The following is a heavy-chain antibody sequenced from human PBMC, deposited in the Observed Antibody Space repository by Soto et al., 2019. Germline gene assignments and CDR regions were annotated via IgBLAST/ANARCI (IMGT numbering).Heavy chain of an antibody. Sequence: QVQLVQSGPEVKKAGASVKVSCTAPTDYIFLAYGFDWVRQAPGQGLEWMGWSRPKFGRANYARTLQDRVTMTTDVSTNSVSMELRDLRSDDTAVYYCARDDCNGGSCDGGHYLDLWGRGTPISVSS. CDR1: DYIFLAYG. V-gene: IGHV1-18*01. D-gene: IGHD2-15*01. CDR2: SRPKFGRA. J-gene: IGHJ2*01. CDR3: ARDDCNGGSCDGGHYLDL.